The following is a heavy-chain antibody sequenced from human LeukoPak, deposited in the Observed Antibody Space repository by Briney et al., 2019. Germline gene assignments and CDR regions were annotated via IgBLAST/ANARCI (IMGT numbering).Heavy chain of an antibody. CDR2: MNPNSGNI. CDR3: ARVLYGDYAYGY. J-gene: IGHJ4*02. Sequence: GASVKVSCKASGYTFTSYDINWVRQATGQGLEWMGWMNPNSGNIGYAQRFQGRVTMTRNTSISTAYMELSSLRSEDTAVYYCARVLYGDYAYGYWGQGTLVTVSS. D-gene: IGHD4-17*01. CDR1: GYTFTSYD. V-gene: IGHV1-8*01.